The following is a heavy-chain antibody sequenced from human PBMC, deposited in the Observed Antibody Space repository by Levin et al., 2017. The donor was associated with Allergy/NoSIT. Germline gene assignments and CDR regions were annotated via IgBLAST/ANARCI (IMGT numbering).Heavy chain of an antibody. CDR3: ARPGRKGGDDY. V-gene: IGHV4-34*01. CDR2: INHSGST. D-gene: IGHD1-14*01. CDR1: GGSFSGYY. J-gene: IGHJ4*02. Sequence: SETLSLTCAVYGGSFSGYYWSWIRQPPGKGLEWIGEINHSGSTNYNPSLKSRVTISVDTSKNQFSLKLSSVTAADTAVYYCARPGRKGGDDYWGQGTLVTVSS.